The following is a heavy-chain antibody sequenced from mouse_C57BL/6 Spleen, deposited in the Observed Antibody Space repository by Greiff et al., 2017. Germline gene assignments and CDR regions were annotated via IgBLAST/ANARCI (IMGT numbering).Heavy chain of an antibody. CDR2: INPGSGGT. Sequence: QVQLQQSGAELVRPGTSVKVSCKASGYAFTNYLIEWVKQRPGQGLVWIGVINPGSGGTNYNEKFKGKATLTADKSSSTAYMQLSSLTSEDSAVYFCARSGDYDVGYYAMDYWGQGTSVTVSS. D-gene: IGHD2-4*01. CDR3: ARSGDYDVGYYAMDY. J-gene: IGHJ4*01. V-gene: IGHV1-54*01. CDR1: GYAFTNYL.